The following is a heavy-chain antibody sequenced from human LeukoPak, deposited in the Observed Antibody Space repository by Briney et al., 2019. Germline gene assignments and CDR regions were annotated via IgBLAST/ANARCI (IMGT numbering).Heavy chain of an antibody. CDR1: GFTFSSFG. D-gene: IGHD2-2*01. CDR3: AKSGSAFCSSTSCFLDV. Sequence: TGGSLRLSCAASGFTFSSFGMHWVRQAPGRGLEWVTFIRYDGDNKFDADSVKGRFTISRDNSKNTLFLQINSLRAEDTAVYYCAKSGSAFCSSTSCFLDVWGKGTTVTVSS. CDR2: IRYDGDNK. J-gene: IGHJ6*04. V-gene: IGHV3-30*02.